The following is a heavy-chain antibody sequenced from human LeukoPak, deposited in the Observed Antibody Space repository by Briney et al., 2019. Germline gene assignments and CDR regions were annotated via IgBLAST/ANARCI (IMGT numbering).Heavy chain of an antibody. J-gene: IGHJ3*02. CDR1: GYTFTGYY. V-gene: IGHV1-2*02. Sequence: GASVKVSCKASGYTFTGYYMHWVRQAPGQGLEWMGWINPNSGGTNYAQKFQGRVTMTRDTSISTAYMELSSLRSEDMAVYYCARDSGPSAFDIWGQGTKVTVSS. CDR3: ARDSGPSAFDI. D-gene: IGHD3-10*01. CDR2: INPNSGGT.